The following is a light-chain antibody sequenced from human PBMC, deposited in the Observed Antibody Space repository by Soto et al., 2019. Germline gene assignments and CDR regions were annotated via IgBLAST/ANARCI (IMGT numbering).Light chain of an antibody. CDR2: SNN. Sequence: QSVLTQPPSASGTPGQRVTIACAGSSSNIGSNTVNWYQQLPGTAPKLLIYSNNQRPSGVPDRFSGSKSGTSASLAISGLQSEDEADYYCAASDDSLNAPYVFGTGTKLTVL. J-gene: IGLJ1*01. CDR1: SSNIGSNT. V-gene: IGLV1-44*01. CDR3: AASDDSLNAPYV.